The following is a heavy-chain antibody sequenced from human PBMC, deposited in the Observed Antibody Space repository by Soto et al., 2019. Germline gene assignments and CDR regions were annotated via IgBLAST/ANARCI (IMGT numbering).Heavy chain of an antibody. CDR1: GFTFSSYN. D-gene: IGHD1-1*01. CDR3: ATLGGYANGTADFDY. J-gene: IGHJ4*02. Sequence: EVQLVESGGGLVKPGESLRLSCAASGFTFSSYNMNWVRLAQGKGLEWVSSIGVSSSYIYYADSVKGRFTISRDNAKNSVYLQRRSLRAEDTAVYYCATLGGYANGTADFDYWGQGALVTVSS. CDR2: IGVSSSYI. V-gene: IGHV3-21*01.